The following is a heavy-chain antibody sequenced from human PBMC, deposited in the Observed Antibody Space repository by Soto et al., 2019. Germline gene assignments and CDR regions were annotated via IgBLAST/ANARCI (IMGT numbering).Heavy chain of an antibody. CDR2: IRSKANSYAT. Sequence: GWSPRRGSAASGLTVSCSAMHGVRQASGKGLEWVGRIRSKANSYATACAASVKGRFTISRDDSKNTAYLQMNSLKPGDTAVYYCTRLTWNYGLDAFDICGQGTMVTGSS. V-gene: IGHV3-73*01. D-gene: IGHD1-7*01. CDR1: GLTVSCSA. J-gene: IGHJ3*02. CDR3: TRLTWNYGLDAFDI.